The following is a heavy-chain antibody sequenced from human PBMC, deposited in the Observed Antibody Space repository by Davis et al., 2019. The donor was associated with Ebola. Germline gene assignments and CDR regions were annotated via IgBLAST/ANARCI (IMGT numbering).Heavy chain of an antibody. CDR1: GFTFSSYS. J-gene: IGHJ6*02. Sequence: ESLKISCAASGFTFSSYSMNWVRQAPGKGLEWVSSISSSSSYIYYADSVKGRFTISRDNSKNTLYLQMNSLRAEDTAVYYCAKVVPGIVGALYYYGMDVWGQGTTVTVSS. CDR2: ISSSSSYI. D-gene: IGHD2-15*01. CDR3: AKVVPGIVGALYYYGMDV. V-gene: IGHV3-21*04.